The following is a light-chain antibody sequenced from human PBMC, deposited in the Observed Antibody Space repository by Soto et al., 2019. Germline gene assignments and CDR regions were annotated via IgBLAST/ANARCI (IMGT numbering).Light chain of an antibody. J-gene: IGKJ3*01. CDR1: QNINDK. V-gene: IGKV3-15*01. CDR3: QQYNDWPPFT. CDR2: GAS. Sequence: EIVMTQYPDTLSVSPGERATLSCRASQNINDKLAWFQQKPGQVARLLIIGASTTATGVPDRFSGSGSGTEFTLTISGRQSEDFAVYYCQQYNDWPPFTFGPGTRVDVK.